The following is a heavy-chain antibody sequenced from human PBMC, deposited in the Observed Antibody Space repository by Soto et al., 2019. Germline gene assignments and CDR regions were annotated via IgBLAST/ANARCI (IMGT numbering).Heavy chain of an antibody. CDR3: AKENDYIWGSYRAPLSV. V-gene: IGHV3-23*01. J-gene: IGHJ4*02. CDR1: GFTFSSYA. CDR2: ISGSGGST. Sequence: GGSLRLSCAASGFTFSSYAMSWVRQAPGKGLEWVSAISGSGGSTYYADSVKGRFTISRDNSKNTLYLQMNSLRAEDTAVYYCAKENDYIWGSYRAPLSVWGQGTLVTVSS. D-gene: IGHD3-16*02.